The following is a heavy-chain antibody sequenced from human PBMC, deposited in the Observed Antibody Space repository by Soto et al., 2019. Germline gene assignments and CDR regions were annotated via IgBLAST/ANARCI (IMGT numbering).Heavy chain of an antibody. CDR2: IYYSGNT. J-gene: IGHJ4*02. D-gene: IGHD2-2*01. CDR3: ARVRGYCSSTSCLNFDY. V-gene: IGHV4-59*01. Sequence: PSETLSLTCSVSGGSINSYYWSWIRQSPWKGLEWIGFIYYSGNTNYNPSLKSRVTMSVDTSKNQFSLKLSSVTAADTAVYYCARVRGYCSSTSCLNFDYWGQGTLVTVSS. CDR1: GGSINSYY.